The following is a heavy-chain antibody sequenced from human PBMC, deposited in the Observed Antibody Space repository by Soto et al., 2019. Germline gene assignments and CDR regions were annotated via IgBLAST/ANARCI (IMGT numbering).Heavy chain of an antibody. CDR1: GGSIRSVDHW. CDR2: IHAGGTS. CDR3: AMYAADNRRFEV. Sequence: QEQLQESGPGLVKPSQTLSLTCSVSGGSIRSVDHWWSWVRQPPGKGLEWLGYIHAGGTSYVTPSIQSRLTMSVDTSRNQFSLNLNSLTAADAAGYFCAMYAADNRRFEVRGQGTLVTASS. D-gene: IGHD2-8*01. J-gene: IGHJ4*02. V-gene: IGHV4-30-4*01.